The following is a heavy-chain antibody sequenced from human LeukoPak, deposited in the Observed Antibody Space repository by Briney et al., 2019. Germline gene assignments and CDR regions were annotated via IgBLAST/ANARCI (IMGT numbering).Heavy chain of an antibody. CDR2: INHSGST. D-gene: IGHD3-22*01. CDR1: GGSFSGYY. J-gene: IGHJ4*02. CDR3: ARRPFSYYYDSSGFHR. V-gene: IGHV4-34*01. Sequence: SETLSLTCAVYGGSFSGYYWSWIRQPPGKGLEWIGEINHSGSTNYNPSLKSRVTISVDTSKNQFSLKLSSVTAADTAVYYCARRPFSYYYDSSGFHRWGQGTLVTVSS.